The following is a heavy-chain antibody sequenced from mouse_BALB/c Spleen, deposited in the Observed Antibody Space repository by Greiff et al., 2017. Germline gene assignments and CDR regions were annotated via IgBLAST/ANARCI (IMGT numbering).Heavy chain of an antibody. D-gene: IGHD2-4*01. CDR3: TRGSTMITTNPDY. Sequence: LQQPGSELVRPGASVKLSCKASGYTFTSYWMHWVKQRPGQGLEWIGNIYPGSGSTNYDEKFKSKATLTVDTSSSTAYMQLSSLTSEDSAVYYCTRGSTMITTNPDYWGQGTTLTVSS. CDR2: IYPGSGST. CDR1: GYTFTSYW. V-gene: IGHV1S22*01. J-gene: IGHJ2*01.